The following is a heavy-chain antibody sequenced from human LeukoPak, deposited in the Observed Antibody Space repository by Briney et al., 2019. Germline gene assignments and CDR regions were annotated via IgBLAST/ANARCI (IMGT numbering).Heavy chain of an antibody. CDR1: GYSFTSYW. Sequence: GESLKISCKGSGYSFTSYWIGWVRQMPGKGLEWMGIIYPGDSDTRYSPSFQGEVTISADKSISTAYLQWSSLKASDTAMYYCARLGVRVGATDPHFDYWGQGTLVTVSS. V-gene: IGHV5-51*01. J-gene: IGHJ4*02. CDR3: ARLGVRVGATDPHFDY. D-gene: IGHD1-26*01. CDR2: IYPGDSDT.